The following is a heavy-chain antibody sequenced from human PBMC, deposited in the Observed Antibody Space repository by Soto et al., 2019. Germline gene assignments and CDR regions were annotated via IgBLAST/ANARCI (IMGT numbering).Heavy chain of an antibody. CDR1: GYTFTSYD. V-gene: IGHV1-8*01. CDR2: MNPNSGNT. J-gene: IGHJ5*02. D-gene: IGHD3-10*01. CDR3: ARGQGYYGSGSYWFDP. Sequence: QVQLVQSGAEVKKPGASVKVSCKASGYTFTSYDINWVRQATGQGLEWMGWMNPNSGNTGYAQKFQGRVTMTRNNSISTAYMELSSLRSEDTAVYYCARGQGYYGSGSYWFDPWGQGTLVTVSS.